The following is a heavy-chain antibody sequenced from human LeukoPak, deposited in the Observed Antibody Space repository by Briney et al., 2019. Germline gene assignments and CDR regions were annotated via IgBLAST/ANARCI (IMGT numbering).Heavy chain of an antibody. CDR1: GFTFSSYG. V-gene: IGHV3-30*18. Sequence: GGSLRLSCAASGFTFSSYGMHGVCQAPGKGLGWVAVISYEGSNKYYAHSVKGRFTISRDSSKNTLYLRMNSLRAEDTAVYYCAKSLYSSWEYSRAAGTIDYWGQGNLVTVSS. J-gene: IGHJ4*02. CDR3: AKSLYSSWEYSRAAGTIDY. D-gene: IGHD6-13*01. CDR2: ISYEGSNK.